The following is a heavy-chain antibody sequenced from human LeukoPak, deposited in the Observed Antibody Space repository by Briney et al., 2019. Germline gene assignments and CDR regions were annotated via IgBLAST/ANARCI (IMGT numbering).Heavy chain of an antibody. J-gene: IGHJ6*03. CDR2: ISYNGDFI. V-gene: IGHV3-21*01. CDR1: GFTFRSYS. Sequence: PGGSLRLSCTASGFTFRSYSMNWVRQAPGKGLEWVSSISYNGDFIYYADSVKGRFTISRDNAKNSLYLQMNSLRAEDTAVYYCARAGHYYYYYYMDVWGKGTTVTVSS. CDR3: ARAGHYYYYYYMDV.